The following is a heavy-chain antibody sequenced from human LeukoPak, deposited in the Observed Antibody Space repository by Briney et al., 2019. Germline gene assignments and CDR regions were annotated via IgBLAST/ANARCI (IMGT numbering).Heavy chain of an antibody. CDR3: ARGLSAIVY. D-gene: IGHD2-15*01. Sequence: SETLSLTCAVYGGSFSGYYWSWIRPPPGKGLEWIGEINHSGSTNYNPSLKSRVTISVGTSKNQFSLKLSSVTAADTAVYYCARGLSAIVYWGQGTLVTVSS. V-gene: IGHV4-34*01. CDR2: INHSGST. CDR1: GGSFSGYY. J-gene: IGHJ4*02.